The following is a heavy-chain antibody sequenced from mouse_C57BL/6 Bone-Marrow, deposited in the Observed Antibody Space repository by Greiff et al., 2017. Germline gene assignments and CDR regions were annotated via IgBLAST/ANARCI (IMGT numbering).Heavy chain of an antibody. CDR3: TGSGQLGRSVDY. D-gene: IGHD4-1*02. V-gene: IGHV1-55*01. J-gene: IGHJ2*01. CDR1: GYTFTSYW. Sequence: QVQLQQPGAELVKPGASVKMSCKASGYTFTSYWITWVKQRPGQGLEWIGDIYPTSGRTNYNEKFKSKAILTVDTSSNTAYMQLSSLTSEDSAVFYGTGSGQLGRSVDYWGQGTTLTVSS. CDR2: IYPTSGRT.